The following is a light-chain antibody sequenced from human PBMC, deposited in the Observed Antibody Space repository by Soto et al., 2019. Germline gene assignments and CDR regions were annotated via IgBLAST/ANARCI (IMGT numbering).Light chain of an antibody. CDR2: EDN. J-gene: IGLJ2*01. CDR3: KSYDSSNHVV. V-gene: IGLV6-57*04. Sequence: NFMLTQPHSVSESPGKTVTISCTRSSGSIASNYVQWYQQRPGSAPTTVIYEDNQRPSGVPDRFSGSIDSSSNSASLTFSGLKTEDEADYYCKSYDSSNHVVFGGGTKLTVL. CDR1: SGSIASNY.